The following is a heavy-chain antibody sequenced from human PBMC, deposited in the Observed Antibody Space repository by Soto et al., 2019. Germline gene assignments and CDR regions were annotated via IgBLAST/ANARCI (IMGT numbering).Heavy chain of an antibody. CDR3: AKHGAQLEPIDY. D-gene: IGHD1-1*01. CDR2: MYSSGST. V-gene: IGHV4-59*08. CDR1: GGSISSHY. J-gene: IGHJ4*02. Sequence: QVQLQESGPGLVKPSETLSLTCTVSGGSISSHYWSWIRQPPGKGLEWIGYMYSSGSTNYNPSHKSRVTISVDTSKNQFSLRLNSVTAADTAVYYCAKHGAQLEPIDYWGQGPLVSVSS.